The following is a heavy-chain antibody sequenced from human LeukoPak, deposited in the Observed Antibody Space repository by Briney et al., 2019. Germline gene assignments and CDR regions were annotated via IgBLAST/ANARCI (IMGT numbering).Heavy chain of an antibody. CDR3: ARGGHGAADQ. D-gene: IGHD1-26*01. V-gene: IGHV3-11*05. J-gene: IGHJ5*02. Sequence: GWSLRPSCAASGFTFNDYYMSWSRQAPGKGLEWLSYISPSTTHTSYADSVKGRFTISRDNAKNLLFLQMHSLRAEDTAVYYCARGGHGAADQWGQGTLVTVSS. CDR1: GFTFNDYY. CDR2: ISPSTTHT.